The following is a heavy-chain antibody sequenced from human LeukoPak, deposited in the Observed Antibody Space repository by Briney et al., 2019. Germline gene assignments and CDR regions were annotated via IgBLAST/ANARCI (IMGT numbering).Heavy chain of an antibody. D-gene: IGHD1/OR15-1a*01. CDR2: IYYSGST. Sequence: SETLSLTCTVSGGSISSSSYYWGWIRQPPGKGLEWIGSIYYSGSTYYNPSLKSRVTISVDTSKNQFSLKLSSVTAADTAVYYCARDSVELEQLFMKVGRHPAFDIWGQGTMVTVSS. V-gene: IGHV4-39*07. J-gene: IGHJ3*02. CDR1: GGSISSSSYY. CDR3: ARDSVELEQLFMKVGRHPAFDI.